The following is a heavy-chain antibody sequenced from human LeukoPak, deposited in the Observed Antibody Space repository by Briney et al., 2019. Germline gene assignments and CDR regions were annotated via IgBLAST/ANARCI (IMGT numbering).Heavy chain of an antibody. CDR1: GGSISSSSYY. V-gene: IGHV4-39*07. J-gene: IGHJ4*02. D-gene: IGHD2-15*01. Sequence: SETLSLTCTVSGGSISSSSYYWGWIRQPPGKGLEWIGSIYYSGSTYYNPSLKSRVTISVDTSKNQFSLKLSSVTAADTAVYYCARAGYCSGGSCYSGLLAYWGQGTLVTVSS. CDR3: ARAGYCSGGSCYSGLLAY. CDR2: IYYSGST.